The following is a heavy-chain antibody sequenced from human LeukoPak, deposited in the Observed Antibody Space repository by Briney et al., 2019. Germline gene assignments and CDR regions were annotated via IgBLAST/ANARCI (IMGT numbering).Heavy chain of an antibody. CDR3: ARDLLVGATVIDY. D-gene: IGHD1-26*01. V-gene: IGHV3-23*01. Sequence: GGTLRLSCAASGFTFSSYGMSWVRQAPGKGLEWVSAISGSGGSTYYADSVKGRFTISRDNSKNTLHLQMNSLRAEDTAVYYCARDLLVGATVIDYWGQGTLVTISS. CDR1: GFTFSSYG. J-gene: IGHJ4*02. CDR2: ISGSGGST.